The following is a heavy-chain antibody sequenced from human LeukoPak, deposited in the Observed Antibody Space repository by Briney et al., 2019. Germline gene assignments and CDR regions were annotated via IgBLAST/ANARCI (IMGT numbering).Heavy chain of an antibody. CDR2: IYYSGST. J-gene: IGHJ4*02. CDR1: GGSISGSSYY. CDR3: ARQSDDFWSGYFDY. Sequence: SETLSLTCTVSGGSISGSSYYWGWIRQPPGKGLEWIGSIYYSGSTNYNPSLKSRVTISVDTSKNQFSLKLSSVTAADTAVYYCARQSDDFWSGYFDYWGQGTLVTVSS. D-gene: IGHD3-3*01. V-gene: IGHV4-39*01.